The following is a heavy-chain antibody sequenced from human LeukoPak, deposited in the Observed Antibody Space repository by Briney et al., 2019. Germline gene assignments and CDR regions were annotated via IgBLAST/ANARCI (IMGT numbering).Heavy chain of an antibody. D-gene: IGHD2-15*01. CDR2: ISSNGGSP. Sequence: GGSLRLSCAASGFTFSSYAMHWVRQAPGKGLEYVSAISSNGGSPYYANSVKGRFTISRDNSKNTLYLQMRSLRAEDMAVYYCAREYCIGGNCQYYFDYWGQGTLVTVSS. CDR3: AREYCIGGNCQYYFDY. J-gene: IGHJ4*02. V-gene: IGHV3-64*01. CDR1: GFTFSSYA.